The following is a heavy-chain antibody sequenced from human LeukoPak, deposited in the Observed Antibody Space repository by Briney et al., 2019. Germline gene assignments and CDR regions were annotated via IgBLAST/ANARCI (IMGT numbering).Heavy chain of an antibody. CDR2: ISSNGGST. J-gene: IGHJ4*02. V-gene: IGHV3-64*01. CDR1: GFTFRSCG. Sequence: PGGSLRLSCAASGFTFRSCGMHWVRQAPGKGLEYVAAISSNGGSTDYANSVKGRFTISRDNSKNTLYLQMGSLRAEDMAVYYCARISSSYDYDYWGQGTLVTVSS. D-gene: IGHD6-6*01. CDR3: ARISSSYDYDY.